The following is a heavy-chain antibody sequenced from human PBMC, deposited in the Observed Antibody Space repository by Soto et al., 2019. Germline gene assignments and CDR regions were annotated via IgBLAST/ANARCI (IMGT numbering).Heavy chain of an antibody. CDR3: AKDKLYSNYEHYFDY. Sequence: EVQLVESGGGLVPPGRSLRLSCAASGFTFENYAMHWVRQAPGKGLEWVSGISWYSGNLGYADSVRGRFTISRDNAKNSLYLQVNSLRPEDTGLYYCAKDKLYSNYEHYFDYWGQGTLVTVSS. D-gene: IGHD4-4*01. J-gene: IGHJ4*02. V-gene: IGHV3-9*01. CDR1: GFTFENYA. CDR2: ISWYSGNL.